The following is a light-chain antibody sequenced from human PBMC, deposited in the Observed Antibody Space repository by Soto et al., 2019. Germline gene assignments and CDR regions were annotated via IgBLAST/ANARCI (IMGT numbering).Light chain of an antibody. J-gene: IGLJ1*01. V-gene: IGLV2-14*01. CDR2: EVT. CDR3: SSHSASTTRF. CDR1: SSDVGGYNH. Sequence: QSALTQPASVSGSPGQSLTISCTGTSSDVGGYNHVSWYQHHPGKAPQRIIYEVTKRPSGVSNRFSGSKSGDTASLTISGLQAEDEADYYCSSHSASTTRFFGTGTKLTVL.